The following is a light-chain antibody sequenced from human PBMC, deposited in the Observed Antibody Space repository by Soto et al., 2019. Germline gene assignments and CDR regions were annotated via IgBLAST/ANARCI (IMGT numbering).Light chain of an antibody. Sequence: QSVLTQPASVSGSPGQSITISCTGSDVGAYRYVSWYQQHPGKAPRLMIYDVSNRPSGVSDRFSGSKSGNTASLTISGLQPEDEAYFYCSSYPGGSARVVFGGGTQLTVL. J-gene: IGLJ2*01. CDR2: DVS. CDR3: SSYPGGSARVV. V-gene: IGLV2-14*01. CDR1: SDVGAYRY.